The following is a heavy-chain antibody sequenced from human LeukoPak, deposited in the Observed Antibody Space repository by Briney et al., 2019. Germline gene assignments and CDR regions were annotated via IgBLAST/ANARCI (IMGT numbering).Heavy chain of an antibody. J-gene: IGHJ4*02. CDR2: MNPNSGNT. CDR1: GYTFTSYD. D-gene: IGHD3-16*02. V-gene: IGHV1-8*01. Sequence: GASVKVSCKASGYTFTSYDINWVRQATGQGLEWMGWMNPNSGNTGYAQKFQGRVTMTRNTSISTAYMELSSLRSEDTAVYYCARGKNVRDYDYVWGSYRSGDYWGQGTLVTVSS. CDR3: ARGKNVRDYDYVWGSYRSGDY.